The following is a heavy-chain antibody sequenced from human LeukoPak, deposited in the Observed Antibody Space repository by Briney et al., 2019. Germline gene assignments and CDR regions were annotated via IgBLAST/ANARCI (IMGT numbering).Heavy chain of an antibody. CDR2: ISNSGST. D-gene: IGHD2-21*01. Sequence: SETLSLTCTVPGGSISSYYWSWIRQPPGKGLEWIGYISNSGSTNYNPSLKSRVTISVDTSKNQFSLELTSVTAADTAVYYCARCGETYYVYWGQGTLVTVSS. CDR3: ARCGETYYVY. CDR1: GGSISSYY. V-gene: IGHV4-59*01. J-gene: IGHJ4*02.